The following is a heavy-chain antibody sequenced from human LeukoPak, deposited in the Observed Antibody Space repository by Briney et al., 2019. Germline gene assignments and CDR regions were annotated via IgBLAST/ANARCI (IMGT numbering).Heavy chain of an antibody. CDR3: ARDRSVAARPLWDDY. Sequence: ASVKVSCKASGGTFSSYAISWVRQAPGQGLEWMGWISAYNGNTNYAQKLQGRVTTTTDTSTSTAYMELRSLRSDDTAVYYCARDRSVAARPLWDDYWGQGTLVTVSS. CDR2: ISAYNGNT. CDR1: GGTFSSYA. J-gene: IGHJ4*02. V-gene: IGHV1-18*01. D-gene: IGHD6-6*01.